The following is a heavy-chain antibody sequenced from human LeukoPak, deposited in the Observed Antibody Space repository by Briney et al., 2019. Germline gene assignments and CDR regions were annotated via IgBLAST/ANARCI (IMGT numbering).Heavy chain of an antibody. V-gene: IGHV3-33*01. D-gene: IGHD3-22*01. CDR1: GFTFSSYG. Sequence: PGRSLRLSCAASGFTFSSYGMHGVRQAPGKGLEWVAVIWYDGSNKYYADSVKGRFTISRDNSKTTLYLQMNSLRAEDTAVYYCASGTYYYDSSGYLDYWGQGTLVTVSS. CDR2: IWYDGSNK. CDR3: ASGTYYYDSSGYLDY. J-gene: IGHJ4*02.